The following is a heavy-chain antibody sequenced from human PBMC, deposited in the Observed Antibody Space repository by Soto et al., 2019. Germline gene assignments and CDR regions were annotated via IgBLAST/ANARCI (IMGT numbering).Heavy chain of an antibody. Sequence: EVQLLESGGGLLQPGGSLRLSCAASGFSFSSYAMSWVRQAPGKGLEWVSTITGRDDGTYYADSLKGRFTISRDTSKDTLYLQMDSLRAEDTAVYYCAKVAYSGGSAVFDSWGQGTLVTVSS. CDR1: GFSFSSYA. CDR3: AKVAYSGGSAVFDS. D-gene: IGHD6-19*01. CDR2: ITGRDDGT. J-gene: IGHJ4*02. V-gene: IGHV3-23*01.